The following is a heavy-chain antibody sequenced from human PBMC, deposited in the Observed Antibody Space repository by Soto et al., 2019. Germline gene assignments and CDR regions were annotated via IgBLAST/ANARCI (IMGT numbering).Heavy chain of an antibody. CDR3: ARARQYYDSEFDL. CDR1: GDSISSGAYY. V-gene: IGHV4-31*03. D-gene: IGHD3-22*01. J-gene: IGHJ5*02. Sequence: QVQLQESGPGLVKPSQTLSLTCTVSGDSISSGAYYWSWIRQHPGKGLEWIGYISYSGRTYYNPSLKSRLIISLYTSENQFSLKLTSVTAAATAMYSCARARQYYDSEFDLWGQGTLVTVSS. CDR2: ISYSGRT.